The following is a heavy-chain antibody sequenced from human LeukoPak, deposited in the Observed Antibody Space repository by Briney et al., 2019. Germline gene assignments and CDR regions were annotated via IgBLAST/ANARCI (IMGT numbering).Heavy chain of an antibody. CDR3: AKANGYCSSTSCYYFWYFQH. J-gene: IGHJ1*01. CDR2: ISGSGGST. CDR1: GFTFSSYA. Sequence: GGSLRLSCAASGFTFSSYAMSWVRQAPGQGLEWVSGISGSGGSTYYADSATGRFTISRDNSKNTLYLQMNSLRDEDTAVYYCAKANGYCSSTSCYYFWYFQHWGQGTLVTVSS. V-gene: IGHV3-23*01. D-gene: IGHD2-2*01.